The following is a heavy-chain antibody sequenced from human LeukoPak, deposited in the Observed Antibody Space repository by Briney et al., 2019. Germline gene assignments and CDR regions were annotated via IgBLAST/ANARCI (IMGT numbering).Heavy chain of an antibody. V-gene: IGHV1-46*01. CDR3: ARMWAARRIYYFDF. CDR2: INPSSGST. D-gene: IGHD6-6*01. CDR1: GYTFTSYH. J-gene: IGHJ4*02. Sequence: ASVKVSCKASGYTFTSYHMHWVRLAPGQGLEWKGIINPSSGSTTYAQKFQDRVTMTRDTSTSTVYMDLSSLRSEDTAVYYCARMWAARRIYYFDFWGQGTLVTVSS.